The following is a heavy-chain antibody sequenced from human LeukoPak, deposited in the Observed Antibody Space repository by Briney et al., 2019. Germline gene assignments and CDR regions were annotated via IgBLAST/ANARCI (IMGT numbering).Heavy chain of an antibody. D-gene: IGHD1-1*01. V-gene: IGHV1-46*01. CDR2: INPSGGST. Sequence: ASVKVSCKASGYTFTSYYMHWVRQAPGQGLEWMGIINPSGGSTSYAQKFQGRVTMTRDTSTSTVYMELSSLRSEDTAVYYCARSGVFQWERGHDDDYWGQGTLVTVSS. CDR3: ARSGVFQWERGHDDDY. J-gene: IGHJ4*02. CDR1: GYTFTSYY.